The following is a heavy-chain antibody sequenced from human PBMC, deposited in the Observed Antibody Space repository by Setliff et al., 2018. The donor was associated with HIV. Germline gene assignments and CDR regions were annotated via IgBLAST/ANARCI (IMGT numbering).Heavy chain of an antibody. CDR2: IYHSATT. CDR3: ARGPPFAY. Sequence: SETLSLTCTVSGSFINSDYWGWIRQPPGKGLEWIGSIYHSATTYYNPSLWGRVTISIDTSKNQFSLKLSSVTAADTAVYYCARGPPFAYWGQGLLVTVSS. J-gene: IGHJ4*02. V-gene: IGHV4-38-2*02. CDR1: GSFINSDY.